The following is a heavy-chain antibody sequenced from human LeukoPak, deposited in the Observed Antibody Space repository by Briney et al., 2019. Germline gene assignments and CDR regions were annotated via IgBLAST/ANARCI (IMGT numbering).Heavy chain of an antibody. Sequence: SETLSLTCTVSGGSISSYYWSRIRQPPGKGLEWIGYIYYSGSTNYNPSLKSRVTISVDTSKNQFSLKLSSVTAADTAVYYCARLGWYFDYWGQGTLVTVSS. CDR1: GGSISSYY. D-gene: IGHD6-19*01. J-gene: IGHJ4*02. CDR3: ARLGWYFDY. V-gene: IGHV4-59*08. CDR2: IYYSGST.